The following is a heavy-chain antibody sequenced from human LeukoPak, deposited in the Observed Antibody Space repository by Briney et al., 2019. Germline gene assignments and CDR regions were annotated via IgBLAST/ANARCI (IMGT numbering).Heavy chain of an antibody. CDR2: IYTSGST. CDR1: GGSISSYY. V-gene: IGHV4-4*09. Sequence: SETLSLTCTVSGGSISSYYWSWIRQPPGKGLEWIGYIYTSGSTNYNPSLKSRVTISVDTSKNQFSLKLSSVTAADTAVYYCARQLHYDFWGGYPYYFDYWGQGTLVTVSS. J-gene: IGHJ4*02. CDR3: ARQLHYDFWGGYPYYFDY. D-gene: IGHD3-3*01.